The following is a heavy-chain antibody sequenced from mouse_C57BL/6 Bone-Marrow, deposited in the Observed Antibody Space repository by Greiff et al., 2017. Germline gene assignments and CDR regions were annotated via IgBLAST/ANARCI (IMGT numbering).Heavy chain of an antibody. CDR1: GYAFSSSW. J-gene: IGHJ2*01. CDR2: IYPGDGDT. CDR3: ARKRAMYYFDY. V-gene: IGHV1-82*01. Sequence: QVHVKQSGPELVKPGASVKISCKASGYAFSSSWMNWVKQRPGKGLEWIGRIYPGDGDTNYNGKFKGKATLTADKSSSTAYMQHSSLTSEDSAVYFCARKRAMYYFDYWGQGTTLTVSS. D-gene: IGHD3-1*01.